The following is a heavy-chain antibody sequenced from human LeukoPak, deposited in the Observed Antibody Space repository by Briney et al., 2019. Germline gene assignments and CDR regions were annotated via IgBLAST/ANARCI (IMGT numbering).Heavy chain of an antibody. CDR3: ASYDYGDYYFDY. V-gene: IGHV4-30-2*01. D-gene: IGHD4-17*01. Sequence: SETLSLTCAVSGGSISSGGYSWGWIRQPPGQGLEWIGYIYHSGSTYYNPSLKSRVTISVDRSKNQFSLKLSSVTAADTAVYYCASYDYGDYYFDYWGQGTLVTVSS. CDR2: IYHSGST. CDR1: GGSISSGGYS. J-gene: IGHJ4*02.